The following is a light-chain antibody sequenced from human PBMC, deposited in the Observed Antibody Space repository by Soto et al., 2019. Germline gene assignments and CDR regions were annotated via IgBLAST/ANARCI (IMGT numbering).Light chain of an antibody. V-gene: IGKV3-20*01. CDR3: QQYGSSPST. CDR2: GAS. J-gene: IGKJ1*01. Sequence: EIVLTQSPGTLSLSPGERATLSCRASQSVSASYLAWYQQKPGRAPRLLIFGASSRATGIPDRFSGSGSGTDFTLTISRLEPEDFAVYYCQQYGSSPSTFGQGTKVEIK. CDR1: QSVSASY.